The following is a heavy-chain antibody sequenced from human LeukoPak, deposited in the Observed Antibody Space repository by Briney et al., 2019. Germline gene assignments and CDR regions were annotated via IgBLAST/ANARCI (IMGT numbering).Heavy chain of an antibody. V-gene: IGHV3-72*01. CDR1: GFTFSDHY. J-gene: IGHJ4*02. D-gene: IGHD6-13*01. Sequence: GGSLRLSCAASGFTFSDHYMDWVRQAPGKGLEWVGRIRHKADGYTTEYAASVKGRFTISRDDSKSIAYLQMNSLKTEDTAVYYCTREDYGSSWDRDFDYWGQGTLVTVSS. CDR3: TREDYGSSWDRDFDY. CDR2: IRHKADGYTT.